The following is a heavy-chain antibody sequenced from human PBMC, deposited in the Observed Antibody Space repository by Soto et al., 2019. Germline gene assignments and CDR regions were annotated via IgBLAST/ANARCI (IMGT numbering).Heavy chain of an antibody. V-gene: IGHV1-46*01. D-gene: IGHD2-2*01. CDR1: GYSFTGNY. Sequence: QVQLVQSGAEVKESGASVKISCKASGYSFTGNYVHWLRQAPGQGLEWMGILDPSGGNTIYAQSFLDRLSVTRDTSTATVYLELGKLTSDDTAVYYCARGIGEVYAEAWSTLDNWGQGTLLTVSS. CDR2: LDPSGGNT. J-gene: IGHJ4*02. CDR3: ARGIGEVYAEAWSTLDN.